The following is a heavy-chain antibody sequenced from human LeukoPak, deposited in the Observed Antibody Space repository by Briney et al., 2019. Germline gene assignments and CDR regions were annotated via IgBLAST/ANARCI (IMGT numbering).Heavy chain of an antibody. CDR1: GFIVRSTY. D-gene: IGHD3-10*01. V-gene: IGHV3-53*01. CDR3: VTWWFGQLSVNNNYHMDA. CDR2: IYSDGKT. J-gene: IGHJ6*03. Sequence: PGGPLRLSCGASGFIVRSTYMGWVRQAPGKGLEWVAVIYSDGKTYNADSVKGRFTISRDNSKNELYLQMNSLRVEDTAVYYCVTWWFGQLSVNNNYHMDAWGKGTLVTVSS.